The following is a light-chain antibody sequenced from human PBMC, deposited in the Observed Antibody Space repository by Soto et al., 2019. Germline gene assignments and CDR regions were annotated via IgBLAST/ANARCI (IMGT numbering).Light chain of an antibody. CDR3: SSYISSSTYV. CDR2: EVS. CDR1: RSDVGGYNY. J-gene: IGLJ1*01. Sequence: QSAPTQPASVSGSPGQSITISCTGTRSDVGGYNYVSWYQQHPGKAPKLMIYEVSNRPSGVSNRFSGPKSGNTASLTISGLQAEDEADYYCSSYISSSTYVFGTGTKLTVL. V-gene: IGLV2-14*01.